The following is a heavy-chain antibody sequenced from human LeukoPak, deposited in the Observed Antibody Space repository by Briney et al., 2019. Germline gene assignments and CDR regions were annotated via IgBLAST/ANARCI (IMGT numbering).Heavy chain of an antibody. D-gene: IGHD2-2*01. V-gene: IGHV4-31*03. Sequence: SETLSLTCSVSNVSINSGGYYWSWIRQDPGKGLEWIGNIYYSGSTNYNPSLKSRVTISVDTSANQFSLKLQSVTAADTAVYYCAVDPGGYCTSTSCYGMDVWGKGTTVTVSS. J-gene: IGHJ6*04. CDR1: NVSINSGGYY. CDR3: AVDPGGYCTSTSCYGMDV. CDR2: IYYSGST.